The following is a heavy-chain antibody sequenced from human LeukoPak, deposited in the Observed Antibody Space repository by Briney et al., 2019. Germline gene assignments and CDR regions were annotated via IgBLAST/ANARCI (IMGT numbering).Heavy chain of an antibody. V-gene: IGHV3-21*04. CDR2: ISSSSSYI. D-gene: IGHD3-10*01. CDR3: ARHYYYGSGSYPVGFDY. Sequence: GGSLRLSCAASGFTFSSYSMNWVRQAPGKGLEWVSSISSSSSYIYYADSVKGRFTISRDNAKNSLYLQMNSLRAEDTALYYCARHYYYGSGSYPVGFDYWGQGTLVTVSS. J-gene: IGHJ4*02. CDR1: GFTFSSYS.